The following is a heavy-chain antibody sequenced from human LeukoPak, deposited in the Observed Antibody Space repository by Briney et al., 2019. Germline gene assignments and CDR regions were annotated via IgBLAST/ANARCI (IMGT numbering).Heavy chain of an antibody. CDR2: IYYSGST. V-gene: IGHV4-59*01. D-gene: IGHD6-19*01. CDR1: GGSTSSYY. J-gene: IGHJ6*02. Sequence: SETLSLTCTVSGGSTSSYYWSWIRQPPGKGLEWIGYIYYSGSTNYNPSLKSRVTISVDTSKNQFSLKLSSVTAADTAVYYCARGTGYSSGWYSSQGGGYGMDVWGQGTTVTVSS. CDR3: ARGTGYSSGWYSSQGGGYGMDV.